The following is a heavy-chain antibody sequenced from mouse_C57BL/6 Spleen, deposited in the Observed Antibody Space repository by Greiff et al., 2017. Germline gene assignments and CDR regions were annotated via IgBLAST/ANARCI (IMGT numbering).Heavy chain of an antibody. Sequence: EVQLVESGGGLVKPGGSLKLSCAASGFTFSSYAMSWVRQTPEKRLEWVATISDGGSYTYYPDTVQGRFTISRDNAKNNLYLQMSHLKSEDTAMXYGARIAGLYWDFEVWGTGTTVTVSS. CDR2: ISDGGSYT. CDR3: ARIAGLYWDFEV. CDR1: GFTFSSYA. J-gene: IGHJ1*03. V-gene: IGHV5-4*01. D-gene: IGHD1-1*01.